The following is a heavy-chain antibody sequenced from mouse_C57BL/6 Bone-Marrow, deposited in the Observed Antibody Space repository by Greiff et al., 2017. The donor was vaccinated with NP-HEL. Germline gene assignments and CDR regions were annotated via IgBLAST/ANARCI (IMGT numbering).Heavy chain of an antibody. CDR2: IDPENGDT. D-gene: IGHD1-1*02. Sequence: EVQLVESGAELVRPGASVKLSCTASGFNIKDDYMHWVKQRPEQGLEWIGWIDPENGDTEYASKFQGKATITADTSSNTAYLQLSSLTSEDTAVYYCTTSYGAPWYFDVWGTGTTVTVSS. J-gene: IGHJ1*03. V-gene: IGHV14-4*01. CDR3: TTSYGAPWYFDV. CDR1: GFNIKDDY.